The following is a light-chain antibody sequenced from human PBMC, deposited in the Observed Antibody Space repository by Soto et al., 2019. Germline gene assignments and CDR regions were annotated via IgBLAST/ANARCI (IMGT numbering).Light chain of an antibody. J-gene: IGKJ3*01. V-gene: IGKV3-20*01. Sequence: EIVLTQSPGTLSLSPGERATLSCRASQTISNTFLAWYQQRPGQAPRLLIYGASGRAAGIPDRFSGSGSGTDFTLSISRLEPEDSAVYYCHQYNSWPRGTFGPGTKVEIK. CDR2: GAS. CDR1: QTISNTF. CDR3: HQYNSWPRGT.